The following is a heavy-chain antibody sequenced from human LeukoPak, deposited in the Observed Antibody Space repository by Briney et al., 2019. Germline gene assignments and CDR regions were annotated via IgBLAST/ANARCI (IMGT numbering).Heavy chain of an antibody. Sequence: GGSPRLSCAASGFTFSRSAMTWVRQGPGTGLEFVASIIYSGGATYYADSVKGRFTISRDNSKNTLYLQMNSLRAEDTALYYCAKDGLYYDGSEHVYYFDSWGQGTLVTVSS. CDR3: AKDGLYYDGSEHVYYFDS. V-gene: IGHV3-23*01. CDR2: IIYSGGAT. CDR1: GFTFSRSA. D-gene: IGHD3-22*01. J-gene: IGHJ4*02.